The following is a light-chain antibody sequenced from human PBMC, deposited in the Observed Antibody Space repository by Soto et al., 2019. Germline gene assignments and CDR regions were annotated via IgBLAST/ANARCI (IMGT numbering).Light chain of an antibody. J-gene: IGKJ4*01. V-gene: IGKV3-20*01. Sequence: EIVLAQSPGTLSLSPGERATRSCRASRSVGAYLAWYQQSPGLAPRLLVYGASSRATGIPDRFSGSGSGTDFTLTISRLEPEDSAVYYCQQYVSIPLTFGGGTKADIK. CDR1: RSVGAY. CDR3: QQYVSIPLT. CDR2: GAS.